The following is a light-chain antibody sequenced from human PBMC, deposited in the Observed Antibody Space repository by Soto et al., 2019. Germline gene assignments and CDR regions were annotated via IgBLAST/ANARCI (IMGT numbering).Light chain of an antibody. CDR3: QQYGGSST. V-gene: IGKV3-20*01. Sequence: EIVLTQSPGTLCLSPGERATLSCRASQSVSSSYLAWYQQKPGQAPRLLIYGASSRATGIPDRFSGSGSGTDFTLTIRRLEPEDVAVYYCQQYGGSSTVGKGTKVDIK. CDR1: QSVSSSY. J-gene: IGKJ1*01. CDR2: GAS.